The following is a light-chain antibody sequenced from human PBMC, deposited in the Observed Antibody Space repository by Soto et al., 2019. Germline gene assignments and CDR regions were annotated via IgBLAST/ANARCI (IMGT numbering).Light chain of an antibody. Sequence: EIVLTQSPATLSLSPGERATLSCRASQSVGTYFAWYQQKPGQAPRLLIYDSSNRATGIPARFSGSGSGTDFTLTISSLEPEDFEVYYCQQRSDWPSTFGGGTKVDIK. CDR3: QQRSDWPST. J-gene: IGKJ4*01. V-gene: IGKV3-11*01. CDR2: DSS. CDR1: QSVGTY.